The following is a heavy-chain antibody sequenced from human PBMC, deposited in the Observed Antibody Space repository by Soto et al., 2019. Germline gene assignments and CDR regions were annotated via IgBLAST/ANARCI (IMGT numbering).Heavy chain of an antibody. CDR1: GFTFSSYS. D-gene: IGHD2-21*02. CDR3: ARDDDKGVVTPMGSYYGMDV. CDR2: ISSSSGTI. V-gene: IGHV3-48*02. Sequence: VVSLRLSWAASGFTFSSYSMNWVRQAPGEGLEWVSYISSSSGTIYYADSVKGRFTISRDNAKNSLYLQMNSLRDEDTAVYYCARDDDKGVVTPMGSYYGMDVWGQGTTVTVSS. J-gene: IGHJ6*02.